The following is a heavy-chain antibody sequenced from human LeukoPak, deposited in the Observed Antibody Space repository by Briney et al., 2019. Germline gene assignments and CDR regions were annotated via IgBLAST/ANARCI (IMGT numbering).Heavy chain of an antibody. D-gene: IGHD3-9*01. CDR2: INHDGGT. CDR3: ARVSRYFDWLFSAAFDI. V-gene: IGHV4-39*07. Sequence: SETLSLTCTVSGGSISSSSYYWGWIRQSPGTGLEWIGQINHDGGTNYNPSLKSRVTISVDTSKNQFSLKLSSVTAADTAVYYCARVSRYFDWLFSAAFDIWGQGTMVTVSS. J-gene: IGHJ3*02. CDR1: GGSISSSSYY.